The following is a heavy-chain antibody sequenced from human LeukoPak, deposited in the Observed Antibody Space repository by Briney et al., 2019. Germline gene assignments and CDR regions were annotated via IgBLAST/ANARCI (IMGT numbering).Heavy chain of an antibody. J-gene: IGHJ5*02. V-gene: IGHV5-51*01. CDR2: IYPGDSDT. CDR1: GYSFTSYW. CDR3: ARQGVYYDSSGYHTENWFDP. Sequence: AGESLKISCKGSGYSFTSYWIGWVRQMPGKGLEWMGIIYPGDSDTRYSPSLQGQVTISADKSISTAYLQWSSLKASDTAMYYCARQGVYYDSSGYHTENWFDPWGQGTLVTVSS. D-gene: IGHD3-22*01.